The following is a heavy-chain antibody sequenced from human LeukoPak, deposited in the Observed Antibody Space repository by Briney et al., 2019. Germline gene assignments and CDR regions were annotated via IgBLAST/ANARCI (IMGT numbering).Heavy chain of an antibody. CDR2: IIPILGIA. V-gene: IGHV1-69*04. J-gene: IGHJ6*02. Sequence: SVTVSCKASGGTFSSYAISWVRQAPGQGLEWMGRIIPILGIANYAQKFQGRVTITADKSTSTAYMELSSLRSEDTAVYHCARGLGGTGYFQDCYPNYYYYGMDVWGQGTTVTVSS. D-gene: IGHD3-9*01. CDR1: GGTFSSYA. CDR3: ARGLGGTGYFQDCYPNYYYYGMDV.